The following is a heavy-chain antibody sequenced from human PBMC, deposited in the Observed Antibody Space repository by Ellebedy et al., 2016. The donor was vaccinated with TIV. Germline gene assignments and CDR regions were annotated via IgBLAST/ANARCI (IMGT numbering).Heavy chain of an antibody. Sequence: GGSLRLSXAASGLTFRNYWMGWVRQAPGKGLEWVANIKQDGSETYYADSVKGRFTISRDNAKNTLYLQMNSLRAEDTAVYYCARDEGYSYGYFDYWGQGTLVTVSS. D-gene: IGHD5-18*01. CDR2: IKQDGSET. V-gene: IGHV3-7*03. J-gene: IGHJ4*02. CDR3: ARDEGYSYGYFDY. CDR1: GLTFRNYW.